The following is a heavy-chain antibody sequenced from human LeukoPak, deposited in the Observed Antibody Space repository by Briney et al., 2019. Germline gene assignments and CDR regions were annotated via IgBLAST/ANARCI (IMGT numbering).Heavy chain of an antibody. CDR2: ISSSSSTI. CDR1: GFTFSSYS. Sequence: GGSLRLSCAASGFTFSSYSMNWVRQAPGKGLEWVSYISSSSSTIHYADSVKGRFTISRDNSKNTLYLQMGSLRVEDMAVYYCARGAYGDSKSLFYYGMDVWGQGTTVTVSS. D-gene: IGHD4-17*01. CDR3: ARGAYGDSKSLFYYGMDV. J-gene: IGHJ6*02. V-gene: IGHV3-48*01.